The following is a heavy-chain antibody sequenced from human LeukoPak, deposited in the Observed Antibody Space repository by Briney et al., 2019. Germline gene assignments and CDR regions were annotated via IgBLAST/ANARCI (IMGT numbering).Heavy chain of an antibody. D-gene: IGHD1-20*01. J-gene: IGHJ4*02. Sequence: PGGSLRLSCAASGFTFSSYSMNWVRQAPGKGLEWVPYISSSSSTIYYADSVKGRFTISRDNAKNSLYLQMNSLRDEDTAVYYCARDRGHNWNDVGYFDYWGQGTLVTVSS. CDR1: GFTFSSYS. CDR3: ARDRGHNWNDVGYFDY. CDR2: ISSSSSTI. V-gene: IGHV3-48*02.